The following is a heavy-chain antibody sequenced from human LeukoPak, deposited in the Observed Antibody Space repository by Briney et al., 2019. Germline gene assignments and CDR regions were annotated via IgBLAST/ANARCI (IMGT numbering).Heavy chain of an antibody. J-gene: IGHJ6*02. CDR2: IIPIFGTA. D-gene: IGHD3-3*01. V-gene: IGHV1-69*01. CDR1: GGTFSSYA. Sequence: GASVKVSCKASGGTFSSYAISWVRQAPGQGLEWMGGIIPIFGTANYAQKFQGRVTITADESTSTAYMELSSLRSEDTAVYYCARVSADDDFWSGPRPGYGMDVWGQGTTVTVSS. CDR3: ARVSADDDFWSGPRPGYGMDV.